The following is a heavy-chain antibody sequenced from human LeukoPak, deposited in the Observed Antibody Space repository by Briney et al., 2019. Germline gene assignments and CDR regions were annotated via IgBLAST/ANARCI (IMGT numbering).Heavy chain of an antibody. CDR3: ARHVRLTNKIPDAFDI. CDR2: INPNSGGT. CDR1: GFTFTGYY. V-gene: IGHV1-2*02. J-gene: IGHJ3*02. Sequence: ASVKVSCKASGFTFTGYYMYWVRQAPGQGLEWMGWINPNSGGTKYAQKFQGRVTMTRDTSISTGYMELSRLRSDDTAVYYCARHVRLTNKIPDAFDIWGQGTMVTVSS. D-gene: IGHD3-10*02.